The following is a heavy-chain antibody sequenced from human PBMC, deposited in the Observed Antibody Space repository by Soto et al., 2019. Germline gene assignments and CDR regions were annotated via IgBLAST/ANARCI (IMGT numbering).Heavy chain of an antibody. Sequence: SETMSLTCTVSGGSISSSSYYWGWIRQPPGKGLEWIGSIYYSGSTYYNPSLKSRVTISVDTFKNQFSLKLSSVTAADSAVYYCARRLYYDSSGFEGGGMDVWGQGTTVT. CDR3: ARRLYYDSSGFEGGGMDV. D-gene: IGHD3-22*01. CDR1: GGSISSSSYY. V-gene: IGHV4-39*01. CDR2: IYYSGST. J-gene: IGHJ6*02.